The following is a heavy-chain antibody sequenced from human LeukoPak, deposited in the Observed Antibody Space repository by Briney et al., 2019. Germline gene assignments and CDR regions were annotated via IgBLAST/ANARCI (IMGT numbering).Heavy chain of an antibody. V-gene: IGHV4-34*01. Sequence: SETLSLTCAVYGGSFSGYYWSWIRQPPGKGLEWIGEINHSGSTNYNPSLKSRVTISVDTSKNQFSLKLSSVTAADTAVYYCAREYSSSPKFYYYYYMDVWGKGTTVTVSS. CDR3: AREYSSSPKFYYYYYMDV. CDR2: INHSGST. J-gene: IGHJ6*03. D-gene: IGHD6-6*01. CDR1: GGSFSGYY.